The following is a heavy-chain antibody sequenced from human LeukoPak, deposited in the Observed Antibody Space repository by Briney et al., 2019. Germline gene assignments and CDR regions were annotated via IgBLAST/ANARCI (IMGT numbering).Heavy chain of an antibody. CDR2: IYYSGST. D-gene: IGHD6-13*01. J-gene: IGHJ5*02. V-gene: IGHV4-59*01. CDR3: ARDSRPGYSSSWYQSWFDP. CDR1: GGSISSYY. Sequence: SETLSLTCTVSGGSISSYYWSWIRQPPGKGLEWIGYIYYSGSTNYNPSLKSRVTISVDTSKNQFSLKLSSVTAADTAVYYCARDSRPGYSSSWYQSWFDPWGQGTLVTVSS.